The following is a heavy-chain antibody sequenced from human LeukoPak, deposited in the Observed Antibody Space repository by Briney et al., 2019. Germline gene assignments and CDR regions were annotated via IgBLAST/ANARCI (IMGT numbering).Heavy chain of an antibody. CDR1: GFTFSSYG. CDR3: AKDFSNWAFDY. D-gene: IGHD7-27*01. CDR2: ISYDGSNK. J-gene: IGHJ4*02. Sequence: GGSLRPSCAASGFTFSSYGMHWVRQAPGKGLEWVAVISYDGSNKYYADSVKGRFTISRDNSKNTLYLQMNSLRAEDTAVYYCAKDFSNWAFDYWGQGTLVTVSS. V-gene: IGHV3-30*18.